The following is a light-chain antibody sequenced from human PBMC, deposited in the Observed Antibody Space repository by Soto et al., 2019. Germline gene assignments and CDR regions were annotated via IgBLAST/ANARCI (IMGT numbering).Light chain of an antibody. J-gene: IGKJ3*01. CDR3: QQYHSLPYT. CDR2: EAS. Sequence: DIQMTQSPSSLSASVGDRITITCQASQDISKYLIWYQHTPGKAPKFLIYEASNLERGVPSRFSGSGSGTDFTFTINSLQPEDIATYYCQQYHSLPYTFGPGTKLDIK. V-gene: IGKV1-33*01. CDR1: QDISKY.